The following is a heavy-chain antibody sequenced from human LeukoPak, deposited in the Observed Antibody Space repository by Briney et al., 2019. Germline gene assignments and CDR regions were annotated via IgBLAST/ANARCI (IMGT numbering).Heavy chain of an antibody. V-gene: IGHV1-46*01. CDR2: INPSGGST. D-gene: IGHD3-22*01. CDR3: ARSNITMIVVVINPAYDY. Sequence: ASVKVSCKASGYTFTGYYMHWVRQAPGQGLEWMGIINPSGGSTSYAQKFQGRVTMTRDTSTSTVYMELSSLRSEDTAVYYCARSNITMIVVVINPAYDYWGQGTLVTVSS. J-gene: IGHJ4*02. CDR1: GYTFTGYY.